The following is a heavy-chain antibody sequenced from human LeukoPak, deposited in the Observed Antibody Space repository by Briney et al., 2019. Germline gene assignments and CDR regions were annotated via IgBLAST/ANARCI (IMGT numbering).Heavy chain of an antibody. J-gene: IGHJ4*02. D-gene: IGHD2-2*01. CDR3: ARHDSTSWYNYFDY. V-gene: IGHV4-59*08. Sequence: PSETLSLTCTVSGGSISSYYWSWIRQPPGKGLEWIGYIYYSGSTNYNPSLKSRVTISVDTSKNQFSLKLSSVTAADTAMYYCARHDSTSWYNYFDYWGQGILVTVSS. CDR1: GGSISSYY. CDR2: IYYSGST.